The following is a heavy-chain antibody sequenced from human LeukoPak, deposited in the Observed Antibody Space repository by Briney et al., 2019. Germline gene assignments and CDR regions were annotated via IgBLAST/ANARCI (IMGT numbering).Heavy chain of an antibody. CDR2: TNWNGART. J-gene: IGHJ4*02. CDR3: ARGAEVQLWSYYFDY. CDR1: GFTFDDYG. D-gene: IGHD5-18*01. Sequence: PGGSLRLSCAASGFTFDDYGMSWVRQAPGKGLEWVSCTNWNGARTGYADSVKGRFIISRDNAKNSLYLQMNSLRAEDTALYYCARGAEVQLWSYYFDYWGQGTLVTVSS. V-gene: IGHV3-20*04.